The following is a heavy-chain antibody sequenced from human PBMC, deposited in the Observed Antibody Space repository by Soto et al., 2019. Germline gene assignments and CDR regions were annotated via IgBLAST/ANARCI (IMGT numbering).Heavy chain of an antibody. CDR3: ARRVLSGYYYMDV. Sequence: QLLASGPGLVKPSETLSLTCTVSGGSISSSSYYWGWIRQPPGKGLEWIGSIYYSGSTYYNPSLKSRVTISVDTSKNQFSLKLSSVTAADTAVYYCARRVLSGYYYMDVWGKGTTVTVSS. J-gene: IGHJ6*03. V-gene: IGHV4-39*01. CDR2: IYYSGST. D-gene: IGHD2-2*01. CDR1: GGSISSSSYY.